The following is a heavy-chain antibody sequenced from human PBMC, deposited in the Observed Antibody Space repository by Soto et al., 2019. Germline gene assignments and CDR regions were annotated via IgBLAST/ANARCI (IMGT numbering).Heavy chain of an antibody. V-gene: IGHV4-39*01. CDR2: IYYSGST. Sequence: SETLSLTCTVSGGSISSSRYYWGWIRQPPGKGLEWIGSIYYSGSTYYKPSLKRRVTISVDTSKNQFSLKLSSVTAADTAVYYCARHGITMVRGVIIPWFDPWGQGTLVTVS. J-gene: IGHJ5*02. CDR1: GGSISSSRYY. D-gene: IGHD3-10*01. CDR3: ARHGITMVRGVIIPWFDP.